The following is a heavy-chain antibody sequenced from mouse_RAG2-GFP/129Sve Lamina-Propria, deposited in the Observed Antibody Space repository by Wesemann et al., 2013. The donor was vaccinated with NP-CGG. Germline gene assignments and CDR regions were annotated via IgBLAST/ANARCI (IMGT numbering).Heavy chain of an antibody. J-gene: IGHJ3*01. Sequence: GASVKMSCKASGYTFTDYNMHWVKQSHGKSLEWIGYINPNNGGTSYNQKFKGKATLTVNKSSSTAYMELRSLTSEDSAVYYCAKGGQDWFAYWGQGTLVTVSA. CDR1: GYTFTDYN. V-gene: IGHV1-22*01. CDR3: AKGGQDWFAY. CDR2: INPNNGGT.